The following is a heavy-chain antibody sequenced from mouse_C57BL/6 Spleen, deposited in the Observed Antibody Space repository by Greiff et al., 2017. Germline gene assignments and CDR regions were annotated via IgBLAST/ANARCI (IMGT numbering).Heavy chain of an antibody. Sequence: EVQLVESVGDLVKPGGSLKLSCAASGFTFSSYGMSWVRQTPDKRLEWVATISSGGSYTYYPDSVKGRFTISRDNAKNTLYLQMSSLKSEDTAMYYFARQRGSSPYYFDYWGQGTTLTVSS. D-gene: IGHD1-1*01. CDR1: GFTFSSYG. CDR3: ARQRGSSPYYFDY. J-gene: IGHJ2*01. V-gene: IGHV5-6*01. CDR2: ISSGGSYT.